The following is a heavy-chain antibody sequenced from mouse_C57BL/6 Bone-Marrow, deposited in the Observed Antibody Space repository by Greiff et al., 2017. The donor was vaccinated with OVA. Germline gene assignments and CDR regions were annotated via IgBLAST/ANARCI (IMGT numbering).Heavy chain of an antibody. CDR3: ARDYGYDWFAY. CDR1: GYTFTSYW. D-gene: IGHD2-2*01. CDR2: IHPNSGST. J-gene: IGHJ3*01. Sequence: QVQLKQSGAELVKPGASVKLSCKASGYTFTSYWMHWVKQRPGQGLEWIGMIHPNSGSTNYNEKFKSKATLTVDKSSSTAYMQLSSLTSEDSAVYYCARDYGYDWFAYWGQGTLVTVSA. V-gene: IGHV1-64*01.